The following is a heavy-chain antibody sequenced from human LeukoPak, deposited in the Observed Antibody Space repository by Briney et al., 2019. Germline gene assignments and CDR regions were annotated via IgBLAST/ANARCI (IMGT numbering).Heavy chain of an antibody. CDR2: INQDGSEK. Sequence: GGSLRLSCAASGFPFSSHWLSWFRQSPGKGLEWVAHINQDGSEKYYVDSVKGRFTISRDNARNSQYLQMDSLRAEDTAVYYCAREVIQYYDFWSGYYRSGYFDYWGQGTLVTVSS. J-gene: IGHJ4*02. V-gene: IGHV3-7*01. CDR1: GFPFSSHW. CDR3: AREVIQYYDFWSGYYRSGYFDY. D-gene: IGHD3-3*01.